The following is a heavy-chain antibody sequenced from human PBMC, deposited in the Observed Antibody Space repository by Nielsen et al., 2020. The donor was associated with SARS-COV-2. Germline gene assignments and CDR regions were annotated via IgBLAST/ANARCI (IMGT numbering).Heavy chain of an antibody. CDR3: ARIQLEIRPFYFYYSIDV. V-gene: IGHV2-26*01. D-gene: IGHD1-7*01. CDR1: GFSLSNARMG. J-gene: IGHJ6*03. CDR2: IFSNDEK. Sequence: SGPTLVKPTATLTLTCTVSGFSLSNARMGVGWIRQPPGRALESLAHIFSNDEKSYSTSLKSRLTISKDTSKSQVVLTMTNMDPVDTATYYCARIQLEIRPFYFYYSIDVWGKGTTVTVSS.